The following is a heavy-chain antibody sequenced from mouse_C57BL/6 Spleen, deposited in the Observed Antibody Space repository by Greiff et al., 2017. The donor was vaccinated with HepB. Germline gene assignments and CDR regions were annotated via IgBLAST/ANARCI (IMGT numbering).Heavy chain of an antibody. Sequence: QVHVKQPGAELVMPGASVKLSCKASGYTFTSYWMHWVKQRPGQGLEWIGEIDPSDSYTNYNQKFKGKSTLTVDKSSSTAYMQLSSLTSEDSAVYYCAKRDDYDGRFAYWGQGTLVTVSA. J-gene: IGHJ3*01. V-gene: IGHV1-69*01. CDR3: AKRDDYDGRFAY. D-gene: IGHD2-4*01. CDR1: GYTFTSYW. CDR2: IDPSDSYT.